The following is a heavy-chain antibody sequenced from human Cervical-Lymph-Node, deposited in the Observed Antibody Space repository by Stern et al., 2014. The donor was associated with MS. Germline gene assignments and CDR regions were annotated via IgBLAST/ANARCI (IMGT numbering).Heavy chain of an antibody. V-gene: IGHV1-8*01. CDR2: MNPNSGKT. D-gene: IGHD6-13*01. Sequence: VQLVQSGAEVKKPGASVKVSCKASGYTFTSYDINWVRQATGQGLEWMGWMNPNSGKTGYAQKFQGRVTMTRNTSISTAYMELSSLRSEDTAVYYCARGPHSSSWYWDYYYYYGMDVWGQGTTVTVSS. CDR1: GYTFTSYD. J-gene: IGHJ6*02. CDR3: ARGPHSSSWYWDYYYYYGMDV.